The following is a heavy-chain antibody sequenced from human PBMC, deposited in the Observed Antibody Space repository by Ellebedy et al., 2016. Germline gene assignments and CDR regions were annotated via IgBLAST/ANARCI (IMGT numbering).Heavy chain of an antibody. CDR1: GFTFSGHW. CDR3: ARGNAIPGPEPLDN. Sequence: GGSLRLSCAASGFTFSGHWMHWVRQAPGKGLVWVARISTDGSSATYADSVRGRFTISRDHSKNTLYLQMNNLRAEDTALYYCARGNAIPGPEPLDNWGQGTLVTVSS. CDR2: ISTDGSSA. V-gene: IGHV3-74*01. D-gene: IGHD1-14*01. J-gene: IGHJ4*02.